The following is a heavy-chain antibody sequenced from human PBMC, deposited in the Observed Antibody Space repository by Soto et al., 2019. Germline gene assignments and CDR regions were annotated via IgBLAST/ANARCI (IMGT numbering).Heavy chain of an antibody. J-gene: IGHJ5*02. CDR3: ARDEVDCSGGSCYGSHWFDP. D-gene: IGHD2-15*01. V-gene: IGHV4-31*03. CDR2: IYYSGST. CDR1: GGSISSGGYY. Sequence: PSETLSLTCTVSGGSISSGGYYWSWIRQHPGKGLEWIGYIYYSGSTYYNPSLKSRVTISVDTSKNQFSLKLSSVTAADTAVYYCARDEVDCSGGSCYGSHWFDPWGQGTLVTVSS.